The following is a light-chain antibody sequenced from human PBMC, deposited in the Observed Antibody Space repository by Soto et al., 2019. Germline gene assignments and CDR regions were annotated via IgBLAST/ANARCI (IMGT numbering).Light chain of an antibody. CDR1: QSVSSK. CDR3: QQRSNWPPT. CDR2: DAS. Sequence: EIVMTQSPATLSVSPGEGATLSCRASQSVSSKLAWYQQRPGQAPRLLIYDASKRATGIPAKFSGSGSGTDFTLTISTLEPEDFAVYYCQQRSNWPPTFGGGTKVDI. V-gene: IGKV3-11*01. J-gene: IGKJ4*01.